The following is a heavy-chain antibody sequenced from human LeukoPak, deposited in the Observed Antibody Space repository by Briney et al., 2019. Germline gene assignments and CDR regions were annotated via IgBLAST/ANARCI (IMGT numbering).Heavy chain of an antibody. J-gene: IGHJ4*02. Sequence: GGSLRLSCAASGFTFSSHGMHWVRQAPGKGLEWVAVIANDGRDKKYADSVKGRFTISRDNSKNTLYLQMNSLRAEDTAVYYFAKDGRVAAAAYYFDYWGQGTLATVSS. CDR2: IANDGRDK. V-gene: IGHV3-30*18. CDR3: AKDGRVAAAAYYFDY. D-gene: IGHD6-13*01. CDR1: GFTFSSHG.